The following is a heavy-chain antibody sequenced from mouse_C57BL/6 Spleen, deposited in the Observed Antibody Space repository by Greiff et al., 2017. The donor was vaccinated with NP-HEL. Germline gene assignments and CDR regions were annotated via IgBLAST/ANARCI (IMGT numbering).Heavy chain of an antibody. V-gene: IGHV1-26*01. J-gene: IGHJ3*01. CDR1: GYTFTDYY. D-gene: IGHD2-10*02. Sequence: VQLKQSGPELVKPGASVKISCKASGYTFTDYYMNWVKQSHGKSLEWIGDINPNNGGTSYTQKFKGKATLTVDKSSSTAYMELRSLTSEDSAVYYCAYGNAWFAYWGQGTLVTVSA. CDR2: INPNNGGT. CDR3: AYGNAWFAY.